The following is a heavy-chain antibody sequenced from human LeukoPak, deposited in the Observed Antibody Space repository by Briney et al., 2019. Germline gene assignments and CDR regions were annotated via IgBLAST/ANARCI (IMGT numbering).Heavy chain of an antibody. J-gene: IGHJ5*02. CDR1: GYSFTSYW. CDR3: ARQRYHDSSGQFDP. Sequence: VEALNISCKCSGYSFTSYWIGWVRQMPGKGLEWMGIIYPGGSDTRYSPSFQGQVTISADKSISTAYLQWSSLKASDTAMYYCARQRYHDSSGQFDPWGQGTLVTVSS. CDR2: IYPGGSDT. D-gene: IGHD3-22*01. V-gene: IGHV5-51*01.